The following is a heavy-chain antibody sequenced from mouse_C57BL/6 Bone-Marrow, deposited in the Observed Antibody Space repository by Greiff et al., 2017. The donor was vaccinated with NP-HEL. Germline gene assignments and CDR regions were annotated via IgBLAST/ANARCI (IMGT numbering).Heavy chain of an antibody. V-gene: IGHV1-75*01. CDR3: ARYATVVASMDY. J-gene: IGHJ4*01. Sequence: QVQLKESGPELVKPGASVKISCKASGYTFTDYYINWVKQRPGQGLEWIGWIFPGSGSTYYNEKFKGKATLTVDKSSSTAYMLLSSLTSEDSAVYCCARYATVVASMDYWGQGTSVTVSS. CDR1: GYTFTDYY. CDR2: IFPGSGST. D-gene: IGHD1-1*01.